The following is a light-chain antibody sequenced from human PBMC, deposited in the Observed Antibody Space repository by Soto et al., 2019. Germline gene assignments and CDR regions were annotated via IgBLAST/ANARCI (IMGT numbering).Light chain of an antibody. J-gene: IGKJ1*01. CDR1: QSINSW. CDR2: EAS. V-gene: IGKV1-5*03. Sequence: DIQMTQSPSTLSASVGDRVTITCRASQSINSWLAWYQQKPGKAPRLLIYEASRLESGVPSRISGSGSGTEFTLTISSLQPDDFATYYCQQYTNYPWTFGQGTKVDIK. CDR3: QQYTNYPWT.